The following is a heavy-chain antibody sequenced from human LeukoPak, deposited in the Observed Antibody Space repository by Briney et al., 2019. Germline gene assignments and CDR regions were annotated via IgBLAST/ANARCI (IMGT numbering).Heavy chain of an antibody. CDR3: AKGLYYDILTGNWFDP. V-gene: IGHV3-9*01. D-gene: IGHD3-9*01. CDR1: GFTFDYYA. Sequence: GGSLRLSCAASGFTFDYYAMHWVRQAPGKGQEWVSGITWNSDSTAYADSVKGRFTISRDNAKNSLYLEMNSLRAEDTAFYYCAKGLYYDILTGNWFDPWGQGTLVTVSS. J-gene: IGHJ5*02. CDR2: ITWNSDST.